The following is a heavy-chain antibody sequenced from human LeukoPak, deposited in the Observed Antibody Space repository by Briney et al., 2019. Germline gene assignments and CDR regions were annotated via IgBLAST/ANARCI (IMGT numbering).Heavy chain of an antibody. D-gene: IGHD2-15*01. CDR1: GFTFSSYW. CDR2: IKQDGSEK. V-gene: IGHV3-7*01. CDR3: ARDKVGTSYYYYYYYMDV. Sequence: PGGSLRPSRAASGFTFSSYWMCWGRQAPGEGVEGVANIKQDGSEKYYVDSVKGRFTISRDNAKNSLYLQMNSLRAEDTAVYYCARDKVGTSYYYYYYYMDVWGKGTTVTISS. J-gene: IGHJ6*03.